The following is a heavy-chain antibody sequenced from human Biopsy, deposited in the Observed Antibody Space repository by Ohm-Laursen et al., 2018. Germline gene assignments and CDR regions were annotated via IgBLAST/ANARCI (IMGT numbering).Heavy chain of an antibody. V-gene: IGHV4-59*07. D-gene: IGHD2/OR15-2a*01. CDR3: ARATNSTGWPYYYFYGMDV. Sequence: SDTLSLTCTVSGGSISSYYWNWIRQPPGKGLERIGYIYYSGTTDYSPSPKSRVTISIDKSKNQFFLKLNSVTAADTAVYYCARATNSTGWPYYYFYGMDVWGQGTTVTVSS. CDR2: IYYSGTT. J-gene: IGHJ6*02. CDR1: GGSISSYY.